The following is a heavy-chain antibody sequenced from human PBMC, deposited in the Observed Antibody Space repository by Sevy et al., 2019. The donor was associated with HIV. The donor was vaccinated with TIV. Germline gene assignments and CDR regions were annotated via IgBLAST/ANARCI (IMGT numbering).Heavy chain of an antibody. J-gene: IGHJ6*02. D-gene: IGHD2-2*01. V-gene: IGHV1-69*05. CDR1: GGTFSSYA. CDR2: IIPIFGTA. CDR3: ASRQGYCISTSCDYYYYGMDV. Sequence: SSVKVSCKASGGTFSSYAISWVRQAPGQGLEWMGGIIPIFGTANYEQKFQGRYTITTDECTSTAYMELSSLRSEETAVYYCASRQGYCISTSCDYYYYGMDVWGQGTTVTVSS.